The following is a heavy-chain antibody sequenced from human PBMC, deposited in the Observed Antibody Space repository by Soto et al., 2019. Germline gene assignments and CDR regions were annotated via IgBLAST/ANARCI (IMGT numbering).Heavy chain of an antibody. Sequence: EVQLLESGGGLVQPGGSLRLSCAASGFTFSSYAMSWVRQAPGKGLEWVSAISGSGGSTYYADSVKGRFTISRDNSKNTLYLQMNSLRAEDTAVYYCANGRYFDWLLSNVDYWGQGTLVTVSS. CDR3: ANGRYFDWLLSNVDY. CDR2: ISGSGGST. CDR1: GFTFSSYA. D-gene: IGHD3-9*01. V-gene: IGHV3-23*01. J-gene: IGHJ4*02.